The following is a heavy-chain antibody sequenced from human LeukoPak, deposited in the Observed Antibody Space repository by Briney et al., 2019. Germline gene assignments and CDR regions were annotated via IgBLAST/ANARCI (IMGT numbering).Heavy chain of an antibody. V-gene: IGHV3-11*01. J-gene: IGHJ5*02. CDR2: ISSSGSTI. CDR3: ARNYYYDSSGLNWFDP. Sequence: GGSLRLSCAASGFTFSDYYMSWIRQAPGKGLEWVSYISSSGSTIYYADSVKGRFTISRDNAKNSLYLQMNSLRAEDTAVYYCARNYYYDSSGLNWFDPWGQGTLVTVSS. D-gene: IGHD3-22*01. CDR1: GFTFSDYY.